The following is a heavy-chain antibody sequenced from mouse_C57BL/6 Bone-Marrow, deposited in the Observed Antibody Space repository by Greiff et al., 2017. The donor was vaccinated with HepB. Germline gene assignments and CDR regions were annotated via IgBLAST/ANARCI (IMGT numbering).Heavy chain of an antibody. CDR2: IHPNSGST. J-gene: IGHJ4*01. D-gene: IGHD4-1*01. Sequence: QVQLQQPGAELVKPGASVKLSCKASGYTFTSYWMHWVKQRPGQGLEWIGMIHPNSGSTNYNEKFKSKATLTVDKSSSTAYMQLSSLTSEDSAVYYCARPPQESYAMDYWGQGTSVTVSS. CDR3: ARPPQESYAMDY. V-gene: IGHV1-64*01. CDR1: GYTFTSYW.